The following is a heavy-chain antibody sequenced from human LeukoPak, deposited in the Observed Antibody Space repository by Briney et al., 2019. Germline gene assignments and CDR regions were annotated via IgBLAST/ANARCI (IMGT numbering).Heavy chain of an antibody. CDR1: GYTFTSYY. Sequence: ASVKVPCKASGYTFTSYYMHWVRQAPGQGLEWMGIINPSGGSTSYAQKFQGRVTMTRDTSTSTVYMELSSLRSEDTAVYYCARESKVVPAAGHFDYWGQGTLVTVSS. V-gene: IGHV1-46*01. J-gene: IGHJ4*02. CDR3: ARESKVVPAAGHFDY. D-gene: IGHD2-2*01. CDR2: INPSGGST.